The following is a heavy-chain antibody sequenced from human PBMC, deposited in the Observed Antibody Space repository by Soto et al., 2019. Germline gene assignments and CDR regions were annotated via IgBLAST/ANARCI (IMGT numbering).Heavy chain of an antibody. J-gene: IGHJ4*02. Sequence: EASVKVSCKASGYTFTSYAMHWVRQAPGQRLEWMGWINAGNGNTKYSQKFQGRVTITRDTSASTAYMELSSLRSEDTAVYYCVRDPYSSGSMDYWGQGTLVTVSS. CDR3: VRDPYSSGSMDY. CDR1: GYTFTSYA. D-gene: IGHD6-19*01. V-gene: IGHV1-3*01. CDR2: INAGNGNT.